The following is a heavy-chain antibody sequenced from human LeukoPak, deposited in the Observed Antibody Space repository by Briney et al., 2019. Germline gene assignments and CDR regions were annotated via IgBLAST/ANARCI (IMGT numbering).Heavy chain of an antibody. CDR2: VSYAGSNK. CDR3: AKDHQMSCSGGSCLSQLDY. V-gene: IGHV3-30*18. CDR1: GFTFSSYG. D-gene: IGHD2-15*01. J-gene: IGHJ4*02. Sequence: SGGSLRLSCAASGFTFSSYGMHWVRRAPGKGLEWVAVVSYAGSNKYYAGSVKGRFTISRDNSKNTLYLQMNSLRAEDTAVYYCAKDHQMSCSGGSCLSQLDYWGQGTQVTVSS.